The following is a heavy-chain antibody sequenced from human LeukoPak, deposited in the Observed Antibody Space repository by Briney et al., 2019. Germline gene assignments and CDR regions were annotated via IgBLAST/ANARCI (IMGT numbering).Heavy chain of an antibody. D-gene: IGHD1-26*01. CDR2: ISAYSGNT. CDR1: GYTFASYG. V-gene: IGHV1-18*01. Sequence: APVKVSCKASGYTFASYGISWVRQAPGQGLEWLGGISAYSGNTNYTQKLQGRVTMTTDTSTSTAYMELRSLRSDDTAIYYCARHAGTYAGYFDYWGQGTLVTVSS. J-gene: IGHJ4*02. CDR3: ARHAGTYAGYFDY.